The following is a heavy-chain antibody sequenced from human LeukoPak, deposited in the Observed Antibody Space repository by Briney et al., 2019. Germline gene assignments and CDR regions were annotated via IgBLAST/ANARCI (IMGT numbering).Heavy chain of an antibody. CDR1: GHTFTSYY. Sequence: ASVTVSCTASGHTFTSYYMHWVRQAPGQGLEWMGIINPSGGSTSYAQKFQGRVTMTRDTSTSTVYMELSSLRSEDTAVYYCARDNSVISGGFDYWGQGTLVTVSS. J-gene: IGHJ4*02. CDR3: ARDNSVISGGFDY. V-gene: IGHV1-46*01. CDR2: INPSGGST. D-gene: IGHD5/OR15-5a*01.